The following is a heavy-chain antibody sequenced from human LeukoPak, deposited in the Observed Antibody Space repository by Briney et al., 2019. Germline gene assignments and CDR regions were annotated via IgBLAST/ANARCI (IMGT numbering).Heavy chain of an antibody. CDR2: IDTGGTRT. V-gene: IGHV3-74*01. CDR3: VRDGPGSTPYDY. Sequence: GGSLRLSCAASGFTLSNHWMHWIRQAPGKGLVWVSNIDTGGTRTSRADSVKGRFTISRDNAKNTLYLHMSSLRAEDTAIYYCVRDGPGSTPYDYWGQGTLVTVSS. CDR1: GFTLSNHW. J-gene: IGHJ4*02. D-gene: IGHD2-15*01.